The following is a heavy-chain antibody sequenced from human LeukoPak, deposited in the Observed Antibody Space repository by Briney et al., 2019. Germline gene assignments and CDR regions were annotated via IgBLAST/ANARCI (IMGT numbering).Heavy chain of an antibody. CDR3: GRVNYGGGVDY. CDR2: INPNSGGT. V-gene: IGHV1-2*02. Sequence: ASVKVSCKASGYTFTGYYMHWVRQAPGQGLEWMGWINPNSGGTNYAQKFQGRVTMTRDTSISTAYMELSRLRSDDTAVYYWGRVNYGGGVDYWGQGTLVTVSS. D-gene: IGHD4-17*01. J-gene: IGHJ4*02. CDR1: GYTFTGYY.